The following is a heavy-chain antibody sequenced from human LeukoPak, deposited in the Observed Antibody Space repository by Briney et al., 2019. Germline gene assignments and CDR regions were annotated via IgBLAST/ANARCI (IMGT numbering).Heavy chain of an antibody. Sequence: AGGSLRLSCAASGFTFSNYAMSWVRQAPGKELEWVSAISAGGDSTYYADSVKGRFTISRDNSKYTLYLQMNSLRPEDTAVYYCAKIYGSSAYFPDYWGQGTLVTVSS. J-gene: IGHJ4*02. CDR3: AKIYGSSAYFPDY. V-gene: IGHV3-23*01. D-gene: IGHD3-22*01. CDR1: GFTFSNYA. CDR2: ISAGGDST.